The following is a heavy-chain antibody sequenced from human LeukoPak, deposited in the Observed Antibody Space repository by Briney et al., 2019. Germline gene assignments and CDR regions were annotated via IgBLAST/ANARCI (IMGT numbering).Heavy chain of an antibody. CDR3: ARDSGYSSGWYIDY. CDR2: SYYSGST. D-gene: IGHD6-19*01. Sequence: SETLSLTCTVSGGSISSGDDYWSWIRQPRGKGLEWIGYSYYSGSTYYNPSLKSRVTISVDTSTNPFSLKLSSVTAADTAVYYCARDSGYSSGWYIDYWGQGTLVTVSS. CDR1: GGSISSGDDY. J-gene: IGHJ4*02. V-gene: IGHV4-30-4*02.